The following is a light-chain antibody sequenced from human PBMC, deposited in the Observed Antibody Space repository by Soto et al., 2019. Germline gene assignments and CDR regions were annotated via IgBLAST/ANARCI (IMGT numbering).Light chain of an antibody. CDR2: EVT. V-gene: IGLV2-8*01. Sequence: QSAPTQPPSASGSLGQSVTIPCTGTSSDVGGYDHVSWYQQHPGKAPKLMIYEVTKRPAGVPDRFSGSKSGNTASLTVSGLQAEDEADYYCSSDAGNYNYVFGTGTKLTVL. CDR1: SSDVGGYDH. J-gene: IGLJ1*01. CDR3: SSDAGNYNYV.